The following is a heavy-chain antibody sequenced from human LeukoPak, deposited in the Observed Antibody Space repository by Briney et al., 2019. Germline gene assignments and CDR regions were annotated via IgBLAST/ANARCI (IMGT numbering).Heavy chain of an antibody. CDR2: IYTSGST. Sequence: SETLSLTCTVSGGSISSSSYYWGWIRQPPGKGLEWIGSIYTSGSTNYNPSLKSRVTISVDTSKNQFSLKLSSVTAAGTAVYYCARDRGELERRRPFDIWGQGTMVTVSS. CDR1: GGSISSSSYY. J-gene: IGHJ3*02. CDR3: ARDRGELERRRPFDI. V-gene: IGHV4-39*07. D-gene: IGHD1-1*01.